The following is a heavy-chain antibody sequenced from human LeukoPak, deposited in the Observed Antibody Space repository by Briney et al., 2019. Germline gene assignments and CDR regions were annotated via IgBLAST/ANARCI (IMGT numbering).Heavy chain of an antibody. D-gene: IGHD3-22*01. Sequence: GGSLRLSCAASGFTFGDYYMSWIRQAPGKGLEWVANIKQDGSAKYYVDSVKGRFTISRDNARNSLYLEMNNLRAEDTAIYYCATSYESGVNNWGQGTLVTVSS. J-gene: IGHJ4*02. CDR2: IKQDGSAK. CDR3: ATSYESGVNN. CDR1: GFTFGDYY. V-gene: IGHV3-7*01.